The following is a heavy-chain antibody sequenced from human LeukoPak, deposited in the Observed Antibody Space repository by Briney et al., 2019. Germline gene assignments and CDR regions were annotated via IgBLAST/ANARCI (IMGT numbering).Heavy chain of an antibody. Sequence: GKSLRLSCAASGFTVSNNYLSWVRQPPGKGLEWVAVIYSGGNTYYADSVTDRFTISRDNSKNTLYLQMNSLRVEDTAVYYCARAYDWNYLYWGQGALVTVSS. J-gene: IGHJ4*02. CDR2: IYSGGNT. CDR1: GFTVSNNY. D-gene: IGHD1-7*01. V-gene: IGHV3-66*01. CDR3: ARAYDWNYLY.